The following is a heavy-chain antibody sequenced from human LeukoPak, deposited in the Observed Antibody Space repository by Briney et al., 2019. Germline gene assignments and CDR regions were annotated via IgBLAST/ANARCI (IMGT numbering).Heavy chain of an antibody. D-gene: IGHD4-17*01. J-gene: IGHJ5*02. CDR1: GGSISSGGYY. V-gene: IGHV4-30-2*01. Sequence: SETLSLTCTVSGGSISSGGYYWSWIRQPPGKGLEWIGYIYHSGSTYYNPSLKSRVTISVDRSKNQFSLKLSSVTAADTAVYYCARGYGDYGEGWFDPWGQGTLVTVSS. CDR3: ARGYGDYGEGWFDP. CDR2: IYHSGST.